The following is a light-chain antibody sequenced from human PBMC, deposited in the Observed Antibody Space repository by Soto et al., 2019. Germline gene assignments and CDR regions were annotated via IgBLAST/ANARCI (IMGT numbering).Light chain of an antibody. CDR2: GAS. CDR3: QQYNNWPQT. CDR1: QSVRSN. J-gene: IGKJ1*01. Sequence: IVMTQSPATLSVSPGDRATLSCRASQSVRSNLAWYQQKPGQDPRLLIYGASTRATGIPARFSGSVSGTEFTLTISSLQSEDFAVYYCQQYNNWPQTFGQGTKVEIK. V-gene: IGKV3-15*01.